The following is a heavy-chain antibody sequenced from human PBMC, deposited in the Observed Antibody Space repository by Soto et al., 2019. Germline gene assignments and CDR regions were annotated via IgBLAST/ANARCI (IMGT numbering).Heavy chain of an antibody. J-gene: IGHJ3*02. D-gene: IGHD3-16*01. V-gene: IGHV4-31*03. CDR3: AGLRSGITRAFDI. CDR1: GGSISSGGYY. Sequence: QVQLQESGPGLVKPSQTLSLTCTVSGGSISSGGYYWSWIRQHPGKGLEWIGYIYYSGSTYYNPSIKSRVXXSXDXXKNQFPLKLSSVTAADTAVYYCAGLRSGITRAFDIWGQGTMVTVSS. CDR2: IYYSGST.